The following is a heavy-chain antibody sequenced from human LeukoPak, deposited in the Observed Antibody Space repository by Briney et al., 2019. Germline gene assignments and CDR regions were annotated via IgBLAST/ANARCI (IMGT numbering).Heavy chain of an antibody. D-gene: IGHD3-22*01. Sequence: GGSLRLSCAASGFTYSDYYMSWIRQAPGKGLEWVSYISSSGSTIYYADSVKGRFTISRGNAKNSLYLQMNSLRAEDTAVYYCATDPYYYYDSSGSPFDYWGQGTLVTVSS. J-gene: IGHJ4*02. CDR2: ISSSGSTI. CDR3: ATDPYYYYDSSGSPFDY. V-gene: IGHV3-11*01. CDR1: GFTYSDYY.